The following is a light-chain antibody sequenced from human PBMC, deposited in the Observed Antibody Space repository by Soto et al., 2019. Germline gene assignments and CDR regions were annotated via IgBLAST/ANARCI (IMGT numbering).Light chain of an antibody. V-gene: IGKV3-15*01. CDR1: QSVSSN. CDR3: QQRSDWPWT. CDR2: GAS. Sequence: EIVMTQCPATLSVSXXXXXTXSXRASQSVSSNLAWYQQKPGQAPRLLIYGASTRATGIPARFSGSGSGTEFTLTISRLEPEDFAVYYCQQRSDWPWTFGQGTKVDTK. J-gene: IGKJ1*01.